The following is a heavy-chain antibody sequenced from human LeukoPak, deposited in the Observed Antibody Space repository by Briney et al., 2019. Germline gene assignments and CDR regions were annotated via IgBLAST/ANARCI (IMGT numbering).Heavy chain of an antibody. CDR2: IYPRDGST. Sequence: ASVKVSCRASGYSFTSNYIHWVRQAPGRGLEWMGMIYPRDGSTSYAQKFQGRVTVTRDTSTSTVHMELSGLRSEDTAVYYCARDQEAFDYWGQGTLVTVSS. CDR3: ARDQEAFDY. CDR1: GYSFTSNY. J-gene: IGHJ4*02. V-gene: IGHV1-46*01.